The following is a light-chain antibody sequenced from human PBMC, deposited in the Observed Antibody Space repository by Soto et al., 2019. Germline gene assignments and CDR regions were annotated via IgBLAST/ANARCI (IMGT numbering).Light chain of an antibody. V-gene: IGKV3D-15*01. J-gene: IGKJ1*01. CDR3: QHYYNWPRT. CDR1: QSVSSR. Sequence: IVLTQSPGTLSLSPGESATLSCRASQSVSSRLAWYQQKPGQAPRLLIYGVSSRASGIPVRFSGSGSGTEFTLTISSLQSEDFAVYYCQHYYNWPRTFGQGTKVDIK. CDR2: GVS.